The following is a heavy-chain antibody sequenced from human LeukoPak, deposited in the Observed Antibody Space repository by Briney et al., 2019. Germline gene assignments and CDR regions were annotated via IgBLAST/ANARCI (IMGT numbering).Heavy chain of an antibody. J-gene: IGHJ5*02. Sequence: PSETLSLTCTVSGGSISSYYWSWIRQPAGKGLEGIGRIYTSGSTNYNPSLKSRVTMSVDTSKNQFSLKLSSVTAADTAVYYCARAHCSSTSCYNWFDPWGQGTLVTVSS. CDR3: ARAHCSSTSCYNWFDP. D-gene: IGHD2-2*01. CDR1: GGSISSYY. CDR2: IYTSGST. V-gene: IGHV4-4*07.